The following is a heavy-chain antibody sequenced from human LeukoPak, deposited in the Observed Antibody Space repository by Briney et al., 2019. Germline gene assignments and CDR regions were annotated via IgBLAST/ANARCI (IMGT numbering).Heavy chain of an antibody. J-gene: IGHJ4*02. CDR3: AKDDNTMVRGVIDH. CDR2: ISWNSGSI. Sequence: GGSLRLSCAASGFTFDDYAMHWVRQAPGKGLEWVSGISWNSGSIGYADSVKGRFTISRDNAKNSLYLQMNSLRAEDTALYYCAKDDNTMVRGVIDHWGQGTLVTVSS. D-gene: IGHD3-10*01. V-gene: IGHV3-9*01. CDR1: GFTFDDYA.